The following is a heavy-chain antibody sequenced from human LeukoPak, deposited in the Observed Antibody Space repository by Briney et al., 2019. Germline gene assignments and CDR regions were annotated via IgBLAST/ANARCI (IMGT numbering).Heavy chain of an antibody. CDR2: ISYDGSNK. J-gene: IGHJ4*02. CDR1: GFTFSSYG. V-gene: IGHV3-30*18. CDR3: AKENFDY. Sequence: GGSLRLSCAASGFTFSSYGMHWVRQAPGKGLEWVAVISYDGSNKYYADSVKGRFTISRDNSKNTLYLQMSGLRAEDTAVYYCAKENFDYWGQGTLVTVSS.